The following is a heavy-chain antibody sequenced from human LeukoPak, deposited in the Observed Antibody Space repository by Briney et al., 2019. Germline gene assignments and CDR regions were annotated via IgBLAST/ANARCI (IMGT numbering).Heavy chain of an antibody. J-gene: IGHJ4*02. D-gene: IGHD3-10*01. V-gene: IGHV4-59*01. CDR2: IYYSGST. Sequence: KPSETLSLTCTVSGGSISSYYWSWIRQPPGKGLEWIGYIYYSGSTNYNPSLKSRVTISVDAYKNQFSLKLSSVTAADTAVYYCAREDYYGSGIGFFDYWGQGTLVTVSS. CDR3: AREDYYGSGIGFFDY. CDR1: GGSISSYY.